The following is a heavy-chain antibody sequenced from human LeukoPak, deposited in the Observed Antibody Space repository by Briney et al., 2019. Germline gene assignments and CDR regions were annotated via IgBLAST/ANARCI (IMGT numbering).Heavy chain of an antibody. V-gene: IGHV4-39*07. CDR1: GGSISTSNYY. CDR2: IFYSGST. D-gene: IGHD6-6*01. Sequence: PSETLSLTCTVSGGSISTSNYYWGWIRQPPGKGLEWIGNIFYSGSTYYSPSLKSRVTISLDTSRNQFSLKLNSVTAADTAVYYCARDHWLVGHFDHWGQGTLVTVSS. CDR3: ARDHWLVGHFDH. J-gene: IGHJ4*02.